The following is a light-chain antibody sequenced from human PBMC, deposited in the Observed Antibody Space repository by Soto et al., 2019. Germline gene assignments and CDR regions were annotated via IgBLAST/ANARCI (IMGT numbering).Light chain of an antibody. CDR1: QGVGSN. V-gene: IGKV3-15*01. J-gene: IGKJ4*01. Sequence: IGVPQSPATLSVSPGERATLSCRARQGVGSNLAWYQQRPGQAPRLLIYDASTRATGIPDRFSGSGSGTEFTLTISSLQSEDFAVYYCQQFNIWPHMLSFGGGTKLEMK. CDR2: DAS. CDR3: QQFNIWPHMLS.